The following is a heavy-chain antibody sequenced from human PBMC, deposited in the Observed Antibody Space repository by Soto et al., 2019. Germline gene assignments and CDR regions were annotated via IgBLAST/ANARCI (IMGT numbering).Heavy chain of an antibody. Sequence: EVQLLESGGGLVQPGGSLRLSCAASGFTFSSYAMSWVRQDPGKGLEWVSGISGSGGSTYYADSVKGRFTISRDNSKNTLYRQMNSLRAEDTAVYYCAKDGPYYYDSSERGRFDPWGQGTLVTVSS. CDR1: GFTFSSYA. CDR3: AKDGPYYYDSSERGRFDP. CDR2: ISGSGGST. V-gene: IGHV3-23*01. J-gene: IGHJ5*02. D-gene: IGHD3-22*01.